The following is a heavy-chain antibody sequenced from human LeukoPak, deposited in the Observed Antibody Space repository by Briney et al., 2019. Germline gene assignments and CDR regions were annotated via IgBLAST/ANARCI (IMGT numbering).Heavy chain of an antibody. CDR1: GGSFSGYY. CDR2: INHSGST. V-gene: IGHV4-34*01. CDR3: ARGSSGYSSSWSKAQPYYYYYMDV. J-gene: IGHJ6*03. Sequence: TWETLSLTCAVYGGSFSGYYWSWIRQPPGKGLEWFGEINHSGSTNYNPSLKSRVTISVDTSKNQFSLKLSSVTAAYTAVYYCARGSSGYSSSWSKAQPYYYYYMDVWGKGSTVTVSS. D-gene: IGHD6-13*01.